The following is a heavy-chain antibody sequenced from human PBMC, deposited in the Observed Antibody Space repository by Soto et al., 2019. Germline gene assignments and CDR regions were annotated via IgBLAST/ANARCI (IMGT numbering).Heavy chain of an antibody. Sequence: VQLVESGGGVVQPGRSLRLSCAASGFTFSSYAMHWVRQAPGKGLEWVAVISYDGSNKYYADSVKGRFTISRDNSKNTLYLQMNSLRAEDTAVYYCARAHNKPASPFDYWGQGTLVTVSS. J-gene: IGHJ4*02. V-gene: IGHV3-30-3*01. CDR2: ISYDGSNK. CDR3: ARAHNKPASPFDY. CDR1: GFTFSSYA.